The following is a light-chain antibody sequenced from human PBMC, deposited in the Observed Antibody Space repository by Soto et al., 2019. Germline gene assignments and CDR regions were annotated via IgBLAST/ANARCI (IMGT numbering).Light chain of an antibody. Sequence: IVLTQSPDTLSLSPGERATVSCRASQSVSSNFLAWYQQKPGQAPRLLIYDASTRATGIPDRFRGSGSGTVFTLTISRLEPEDFAVYYCQQYGSSPNTFGQGTKLEI. J-gene: IGKJ2*01. CDR2: DAS. CDR3: QQYGSSPNT. V-gene: IGKV3-20*01. CDR1: QSVSSNF.